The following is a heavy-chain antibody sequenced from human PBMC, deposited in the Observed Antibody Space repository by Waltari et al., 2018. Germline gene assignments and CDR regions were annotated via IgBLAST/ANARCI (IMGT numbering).Heavy chain of an antibody. D-gene: IGHD3-10*01. J-gene: IGHJ6*03. CDR2: IYYSGST. CDR1: GGSISSYY. Sequence: QVQLQESGPGLVKPSETLSLTCTVSGGSISSYYWSWIRQPPGKGLEWIGYIYYSGSTNFNPSPKRRVTISVDTSKNQFSLKLWSVTAADTAGYYCARGGGSGKIPYYYYMDVWGKGTTVTISS. V-gene: IGHV4-59*01. CDR3: ARGGGSGKIPYYYYMDV.